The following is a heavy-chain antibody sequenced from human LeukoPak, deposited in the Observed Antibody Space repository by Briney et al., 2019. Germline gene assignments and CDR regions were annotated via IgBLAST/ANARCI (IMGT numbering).Heavy chain of an antibody. V-gene: IGHV1-46*01. CDR3: ARDLAPCHQTKNWFDP. Sequence: ASVKVSCKASGYTFTSYYMHWVRQAPGQGLEWMGIINPSGGNTSYAQKFQGRVTMTRDTSTSTVYMELSSLRSEDTAVYYCARDLAPCHQTKNWFDPWGQGTLVTVSS. J-gene: IGHJ5*02. CDR1: GYTFTSYY. D-gene: IGHD1-1*01. CDR2: INPSGGNT.